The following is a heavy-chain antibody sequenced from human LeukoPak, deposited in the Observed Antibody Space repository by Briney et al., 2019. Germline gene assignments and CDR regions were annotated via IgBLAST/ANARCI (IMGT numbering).Heavy chain of an antibody. CDR3: ARGSGSYPRGWFDP. Sequence: KPSETLSLTCTVSGGSISSYYWSWIRQPPGKGLEWIGYIYYSGSTNYNPSLKSRVTISVDTSKNQFSLKLSSVTAADTAVYYCARGSGSYPRGWFDPWGQGTLVTVSS. CDR1: GGSISSYY. V-gene: IGHV4-59*01. J-gene: IGHJ5*02. CDR2: IYYSGST. D-gene: IGHD1-26*01.